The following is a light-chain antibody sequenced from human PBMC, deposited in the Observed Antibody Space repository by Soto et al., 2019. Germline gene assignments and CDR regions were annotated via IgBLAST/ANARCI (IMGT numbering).Light chain of an antibody. CDR2: GAS. CDR3: QQSYGTPYT. CDR1: QSISRY. V-gene: IGKV1-39*01. J-gene: IGKJ2*01. Sequence: DIQMTQSPSSLSASVGDRVTITCRASQSISRYLNWYQQIPGKAPKLLIFGASSLQSGVPSRFSGSGSGTDFTLTISSLQPEDFATYYCQQSYGTPYTFGQGTKLEIK.